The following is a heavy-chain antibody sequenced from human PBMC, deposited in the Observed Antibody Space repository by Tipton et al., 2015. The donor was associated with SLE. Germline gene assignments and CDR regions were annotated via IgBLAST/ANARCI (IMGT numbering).Heavy chain of an antibody. V-gene: IGHV4-61*05. D-gene: IGHD3-10*01. Sequence: TLSLTCDVSGYSIISGSFYWGWIRQSPGKGLEWIGYIYYSGSTNYNPSLKSRVIISADTSKSRFSLKVTSVTAADTAVYYCARAPSFMVRRFTVYHFDSWGQGTRVTVSS. CDR3: ARAPSFMVRRFTVYHFDS. CDR2: IYYSGST. J-gene: IGHJ4*02. CDR1: GYSIISGSFY.